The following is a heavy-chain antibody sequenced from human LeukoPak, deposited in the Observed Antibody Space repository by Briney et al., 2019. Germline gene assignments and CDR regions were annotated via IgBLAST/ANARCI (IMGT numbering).Heavy chain of an antibody. Sequence: PSETLSLTCTVSGGSISSYYWSWIRQPPGKGLEWIGFIYYSGSTNYNPSLKSRVTISVDTSKNQFFLNLRSVTAADTAVYYCARVRSYYGSVTGKSYYFDYWGQGTLVTVSS. D-gene: IGHD3-10*01. CDR2: IYYSGST. V-gene: IGHV4-59*01. CDR1: GGSISSYY. J-gene: IGHJ4*02. CDR3: ARVRSYYGSVTGKSYYFDY.